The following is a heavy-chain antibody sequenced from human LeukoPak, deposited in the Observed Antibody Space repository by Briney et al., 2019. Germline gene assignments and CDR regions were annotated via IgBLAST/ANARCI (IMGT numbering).Heavy chain of an antibody. CDR3: ARLTGDGGRFDY. V-gene: IGHV4-34*01. J-gene: IGHJ4*02. Sequence: SETLSLTCAVYVGSFSGYYWSLIRQPPGKGLEWIGEINHSGSTNYNPSLKSRVTISVDTSKNQFSLKLSSVTAADTAVYYCARLTGDGGRFDYWGQGTLVTVSS. CDR1: VGSFSGYY. D-gene: IGHD1-26*01. CDR2: INHSGST.